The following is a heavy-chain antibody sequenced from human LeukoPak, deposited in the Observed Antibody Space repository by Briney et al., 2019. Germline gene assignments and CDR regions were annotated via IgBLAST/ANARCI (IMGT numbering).Heavy chain of an antibody. CDR3: ARDQGSSWPSYYFYGMDV. D-gene: IGHD6-13*01. CDR2: IYYSGST. J-gene: IGHJ6*02. V-gene: IGHV4-61*01. Sequence: PSETLSLTCSVSGGSVSSGSYYWSWIRQPPGKGLEWIGYIYYSGSTNYNPSLKSRVTISVDTSKNQFPLKLSSVTAADTAVYYCARDQGSSWPSYYFYGMDVWGQGTTVTVSS. CDR1: GGSVSSGSYY.